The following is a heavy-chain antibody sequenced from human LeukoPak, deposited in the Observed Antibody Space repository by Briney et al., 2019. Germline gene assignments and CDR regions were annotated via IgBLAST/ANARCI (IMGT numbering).Heavy chain of an antibody. D-gene: IGHD1-26*01. CDR3: AKEGSNGDFDY. V-gene: IGHV3-30*18. CDR1: GFTFSSYD. Sequence: GGSLRLSCAASGFTFSSYDMHCVRQAPGKGLEWVTVISYDGSNKYYGDSVKGRYTISRGNSKNTLYLKMNSLRAEDTAVYYCAKEGSNGDFDYWGQGTLVTVSS. J-gene: IGHJ4*02. CDR2: ISYDGSNK.